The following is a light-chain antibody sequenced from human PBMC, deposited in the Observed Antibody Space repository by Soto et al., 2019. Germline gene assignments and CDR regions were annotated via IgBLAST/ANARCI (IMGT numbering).Light chain of an antibody. Sequence: ETVLTQSPGTLSLSPGERATLFCRASRSVSSSYLAWYQQKPGQAPRLLIYGASSMATGIPDRFSGSGSGTDFTLTISRLEPEDFAVYYCQQYGSSPPSWTFGQGTKVEIK. CDR1: RSVSSSY. CDR2: GAS. CDR3: QQYGSSPPSWT. V-gene: IGKV3-20*01. J-gene: IGKJ1*01.